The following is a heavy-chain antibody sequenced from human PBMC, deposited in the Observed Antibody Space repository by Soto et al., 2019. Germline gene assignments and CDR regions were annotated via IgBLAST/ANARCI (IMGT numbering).Heavy chain of an antibody. CDR3: ARKVLGSTSRPDWWYFDL. V-gene: IGHV3-23*01. Sequence: EVQLLESGGGLVQPGGSLRLSCVGSGFTFINYAMNWVRKSPVKGLEWVSTISGGGDRRFDADTVKGRFTISRDNSKTTVNLQMNSLRADDTAVYYCARKVLGSTSRPDWWYFDLWGRGTLVTVSS. CDR1: GFTFINYA. CDR2: ISGGGDRR. D-gene: IGHD2-2*01. J-gene: IGHJ2*01.